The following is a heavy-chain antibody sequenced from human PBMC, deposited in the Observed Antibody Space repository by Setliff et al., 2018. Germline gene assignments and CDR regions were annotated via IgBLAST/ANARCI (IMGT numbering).Heavy chain of an antibody. CDR2: IYPGDSDT. Sequence: GESLKISCQGSGYTFISYWIGWVRQVPGKGLEWMGIIYPGDSDTRYSPSFRGQVTISADKSLRTAYLQWRSLKASDTAMYYCTRLETANPWYFDLWVPETLLVTVSS. CDR1: GYTFISYW. D-gene: IGHD1-1*01. V-gene: IGHV5-51*01. CDR3: TRLETANPWYFDL. J-gene: IGHJ2*01.